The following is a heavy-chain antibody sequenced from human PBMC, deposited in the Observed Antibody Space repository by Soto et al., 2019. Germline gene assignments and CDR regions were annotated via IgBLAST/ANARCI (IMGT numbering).Heavy chain of an antibody. J-gene: IGHJ5*02. D-gene: IGHD6-13*01. CDR3: ARGSLASSRWYNWFDP. CDR1: GGSFSGYY. V-gene: IGHV4-34*01. Sequence: SETLSLTCAVYGGSFSGYYWSWIRQPPGKGLEWIGEINHSGSTNYNPSLKSRVTISVDTSKNQFSLKLSSVTAADTAVYYCARGSLASSRWYNWFDPWGQGTLVTVSS. CDR2: INHSGST.